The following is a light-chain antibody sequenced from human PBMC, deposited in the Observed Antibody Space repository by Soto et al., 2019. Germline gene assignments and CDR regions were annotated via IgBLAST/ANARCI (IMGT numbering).Light chain of an antibody. CDR3: QSYDSRLSGVV. Sequence: QSVLTQPPSVSGAPGQRVTISCTGSSSNIGAGYDVHWYQQLPGTAPKLLIYGNSNRPSGVPDRFSGSKSGTSASLAITGLQDEDEADYYCQSYDSRLSGVVFGGGTKVTVL. CDR1: SSNIGAGYD. J-gene: IGLJ2*01. V-gene: IGLV1-40*01. CDR2: GNS.